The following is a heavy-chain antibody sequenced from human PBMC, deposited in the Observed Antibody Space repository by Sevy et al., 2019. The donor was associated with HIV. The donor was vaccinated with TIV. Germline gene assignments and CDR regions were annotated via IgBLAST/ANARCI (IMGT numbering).Heavy chain of an antibody. V-gene: IGHV3-23*01. Sequence: GGSLRLSCAASGFTFSSYAMSWVRQAPGKGLEWVSAISGSGDSTYYADSVKGRFTISRDNSKNTLYLQMNSLRAEDTAVYYCAKDVGFYDSSGYSDFDYWGQGTLVTVSS. D-gene: IGHD3-22*01. CDR1: GFTFSSYA. CDR3: AKDVGFYDSSGYSDFDY. CDR2: ISGSGDST. J-gene: IGHJ4*02.